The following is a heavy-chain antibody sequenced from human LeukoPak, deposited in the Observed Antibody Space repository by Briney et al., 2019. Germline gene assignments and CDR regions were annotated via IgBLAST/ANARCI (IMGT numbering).Heavy chain of an antibody. CDR2: IYTSGST. V-gene: IGHV4-38-2*02. CDR3: ARLRAAAGLNYYYYYMDV. D-gene: IGHD6-13*01. Sequence: SETLSLTCTVSGYSITSAYYWGWIRQPPGKGLEWIGRIYTSGSTNYNPSLKSRVTMSVDTSKNQFSLKLSSVTAADTAVYYCARLRAAAGLNYYYYYMDVWGKGTTVTISS. CDR1: GYSITSAYY. J-gene: IGHJ6*03.